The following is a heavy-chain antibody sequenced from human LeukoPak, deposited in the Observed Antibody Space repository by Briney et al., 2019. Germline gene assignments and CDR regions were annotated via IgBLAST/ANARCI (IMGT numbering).Heavy chain of an antibody. CDR2: ISSSSSYI. J-gene: IGHJ4*02. V-gene: IGHV3-21*01. CDR3: AQGLLWFGAPFAY. D-gene: IGHD3-10*01. CDR1: GFTFSSYS. Sequence: PGESLRLSCAASGFTFSSYSMNWVRQAPGKGLEWVGSISSSSSYIYYAASMKGRFIIFRNNSKNTPYLLMNCLRAEDPVFYYCAQGLLWFGAPFAYWGQGTLVTVSS.